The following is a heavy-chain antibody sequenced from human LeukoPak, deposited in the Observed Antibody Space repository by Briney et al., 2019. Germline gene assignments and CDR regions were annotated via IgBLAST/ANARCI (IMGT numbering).Heavy chain of an antibody. CDR1: GYTFTDYY. J-gene: IGHJ4*02. V-gene: IGHV1-2*02. Sequence: ASVKVSCKASGYTFTDYYMHWVRQAPGQGLEWMGWINPNSGGTNYAQKFQGRVTMTRDTSITTAYMELSRLRSDDTAVYYCARSRILGTTWDSWGQGTLVTVSS. D-gene: IGHD1-26*01. CDR3: ARSRILGTTWDS. CDR2: INPNSGGT.